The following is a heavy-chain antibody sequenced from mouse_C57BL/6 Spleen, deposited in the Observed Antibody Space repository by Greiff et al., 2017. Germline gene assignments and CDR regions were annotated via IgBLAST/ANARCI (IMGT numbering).Heavy chain of an antibody. CDR2: IYPRSGNT. CDR3: ARGGFYYGSSPFYYFDV. CDR1: GYTFTSYG. V-gene: IGHV1-81*01. J-gene: IGHJ1*03. Sequence: QVQLQQSGAELARPGASVKLSCKASGYTFTSYGISWVKQRTGQGLEWIGEIYPRSGNTYYNEKFKGKATLTADKSSSTAYMELRSLTSEDSAVYFCARGGFYYGSSPFYYFDVWAQGPRSPSPQ. D-gene: IGHD1-1*01.